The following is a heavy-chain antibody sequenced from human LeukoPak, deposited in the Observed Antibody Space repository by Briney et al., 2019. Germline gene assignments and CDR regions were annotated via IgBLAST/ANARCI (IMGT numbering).Heavy chain of an antibody. Sequence: QPGESLRLSCAASRFTFSSYAMSWVRQAPGKGLEWVSAISGSGGTTYNADSVKGRFTISRDNSKNTLYLQLNSLRAEDTAVYYCAKGAGNFDWSYHDYWGQGTLVTVSS. CDR2: ISGSGGTT. D-gene: IGHD3-9*01. J-gene: IGHJ4*02. CDR3: AKGAGNFDWSYHDY. V-gene: IGHV3-23*01. CDR1: RFTFSSYA.